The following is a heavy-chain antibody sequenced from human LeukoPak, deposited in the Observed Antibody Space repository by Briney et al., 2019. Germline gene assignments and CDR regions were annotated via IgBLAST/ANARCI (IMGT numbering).Heavy chain of an antibody. CDR2: IYYSGST. D-gene: IGHD1-26*01. CDR1: GGSISSSSYY. J-gene: IGHJ5*02. Sequence: SETLSLTCTVSGGSISSSSYYWGWIRQPPGKGLEWIGSIYYSGSTYYNPSLKSRVTISVDTSKNQFSLKLSSVTAADTAVYYCARGPWAGIRGSKRRSYWFDPWGQGTLVTVSS. V-gene: IGHV4-39*07. CDR3: ARGPWAGIRGSKRRSYWFDP.